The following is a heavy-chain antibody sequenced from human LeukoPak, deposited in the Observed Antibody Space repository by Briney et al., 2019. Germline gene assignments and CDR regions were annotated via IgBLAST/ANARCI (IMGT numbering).Heavy chain of an antibody. D-gene: IGHD6-13*01. V-gene: IGHV3-23*01. CDR3: AKDWPSEWQQLPDYDAVDI. Sequence: GGSLRLSCAASGFTFNNYAMTWVRQAPGKGLEWVSTISASGGSTYYSDYVKGRFTISRDNSKNTLYLQMNSLRAEDTAVYYCAKDWPSEWQQLPDYDAVDIWGQGIMVTVSS. J-gene: IGHJ3*02. CDR2: ISASGGST. CDR1: GFTFNNYA.